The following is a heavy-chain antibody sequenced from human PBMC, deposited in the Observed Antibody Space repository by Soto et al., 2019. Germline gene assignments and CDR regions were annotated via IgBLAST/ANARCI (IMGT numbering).Heavy chain of an antibody. CDR1: GDCITGSY. Sequence: TETLSLTCSVSGDCITGSYWSWIRQPPGKTLEWIGYVYHSGTTTYNPSLKSRVSISVDTSKNQFSLRLTSVIAADTAVYYCARDIPYGAGSLEVCAYWGQGTMVPSPQ. CDR2: VYHSGTT. J-gene: IGHJ4*02. CDR3: ARDIPYGAGSLEVCAY. V-gene: IGHV4-59*01. D-gene: IGHD1-26*01.